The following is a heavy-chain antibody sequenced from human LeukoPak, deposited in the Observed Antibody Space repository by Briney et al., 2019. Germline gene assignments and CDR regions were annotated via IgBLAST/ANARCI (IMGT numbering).Heavy chain of an antibody. CDR1: GYMFTTYG. J-gene: IGHJ3*02. D-gene: IGHD3-16*01. CDR2: ISAYNGNT. Sequence: GASVKVSCKASGYMFTTYGVSWVRQAPGQGLEWMGWISAYNGNTNYAQKLQGRVTMTTDTSTSTAYMELRSLRSDDTAVFYCARGRGGGVFDIWGQGTMVTVSS. CDR3: ARGRGGGVFDI. V-gene: IGHV1-18*01.